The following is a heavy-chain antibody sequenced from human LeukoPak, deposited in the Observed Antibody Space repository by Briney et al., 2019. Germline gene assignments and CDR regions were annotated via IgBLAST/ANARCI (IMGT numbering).Heavy chain of an antibody. CDR3: ATLTTVVTAYYFDY. CDR2: IYYSGST. J-gene: IGHJ4*02. CDR1: GGSISSYY. D-gene: IGHD4-23*01. Sequence: SETLSLTCTVSGGSISSYYWSWIRQPPGKGLEWIGYIYYSGSTNNNPSLKSRVTISVDTSKNQFSLKLSSVTAADTAVYYCATLTTVVTAYYFDYWGQGTLVTVSS. V-gene: IGHV4-59*08.